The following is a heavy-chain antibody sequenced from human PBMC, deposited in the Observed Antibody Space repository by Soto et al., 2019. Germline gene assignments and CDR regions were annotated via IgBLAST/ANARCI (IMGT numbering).Heavy chain of an antibody. CDR3: ARLEWLSLAAWFDP. Sequence: GESLKISCKGSGCSFTNYWIGWVRQMPGKGLEWMGMIYPDDSDTKYSPSFQGQVTFSADKSINTAYLQWSSLKASDTAIYYCARLEWLSLAAWFDPWGQGTLVTVSS. D-gene: IGHD3-3*01. CDR1: GCSFTNYW. CDR2: IYPDDSDT. J-gene: IGHJ5*02. V-gene: IGHV5-51*01.